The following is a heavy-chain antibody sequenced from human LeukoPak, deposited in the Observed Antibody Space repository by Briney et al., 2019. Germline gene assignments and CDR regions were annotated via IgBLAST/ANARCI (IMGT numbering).Heavy chain of an antibody. CDR2: INSDDSRT. V-gene: IGHV3-74*01. CDR3: ARGLVHDTSGYYSDY. D-gene: IGHD3-22*01. J-gene: IGHJ4*02. CDR1: GFIFGNYR. Sequence: GGSLRLSCATSGFIFGNYRMHWVRQAPGEGLVWVSRINSDDSRTTYADSVKGRFTISRDNAKNTLYLQMNSLRAEDTAVYYCARGLVHDTSGYYSDYWGQGTLVTVSS.